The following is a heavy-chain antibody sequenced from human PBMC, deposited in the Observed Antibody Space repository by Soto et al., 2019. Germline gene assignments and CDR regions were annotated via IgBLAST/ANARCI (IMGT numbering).Heavy chain of an antibody. CDR2: ISLYNGNT. V-gene: IGHV1-18*04. CDR1: DFSFTSHG. Sequence: RASVKVSCKAYDFSFTSHGISWVRQAPGQGLEWMGWISLYNGNTNYAQQFQGRVTMTTDTSTSTAYMELRSLRSYDTAMYFCAISHLELFRFYYWGKPSRFTVSS. CDR3: AISHLELFRFYY. J-gene: IGHJ4*02. D-gene: IGHD3-10*01.